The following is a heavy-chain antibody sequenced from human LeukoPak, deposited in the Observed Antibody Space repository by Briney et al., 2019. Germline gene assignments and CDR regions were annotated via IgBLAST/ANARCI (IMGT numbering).Heavy chain of an antibody. Sequence: SVKVSCKASGGTFSSYAISWVRQAPGQGLEWMGRIIPILGIASYAQKFQGRVTITADKSTSTAYMELSSLGSEDTAVYYCVGTGGNFHDYWGQGTLVTVSS. V-gene: IGHV1-69*04. CDR3: VGTGGNFHDY. CDR1: GGTFSSYA. CDR2: IIPILGIA. D-gene: IGHD2-21*02. J-gene: IGHJ4*02.